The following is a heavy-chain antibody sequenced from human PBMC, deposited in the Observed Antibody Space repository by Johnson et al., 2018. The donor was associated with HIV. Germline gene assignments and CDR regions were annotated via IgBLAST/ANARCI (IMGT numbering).Heavy chain of an antibody. CDR3: ARVGGLYCSSTSCYKGDAFDI. V-gene: IGHV3-13*01. CDR1: GFTFSSYD. J-gene: IGHJ3*02. D-gene: IGHD2-2*02. Sequence: VQLVESGGGLVQPGGSLRLSCAASGFTFSSYDMHWVRQATGKGLEWVSAIGTAGDTYYPGSVKGRFTISRDNSKNTLYLQMNSLRAEDTAVYYCARVGGLYCSSTSCYKGDAFDIWGQGTMVTVSS. CDR2: IGTAGDT.